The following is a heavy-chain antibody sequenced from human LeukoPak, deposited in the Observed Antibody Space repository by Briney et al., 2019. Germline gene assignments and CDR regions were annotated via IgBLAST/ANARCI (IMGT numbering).Heavy chain of an antibody. J-gene: IGHJ4*02. CDR3: ARRRYCSSTSCYTGIYFDY. CDR1: GRSFSGYY. CDR2: IYYSGST. Sequence: SETLSLTCAVYGRSFSGYYWSWIRQPPGKGLEWIGYIYYSGSTNYNPSLKSRVTISVDTSKNQFSLKLSSVTAADTAVYYCARRRYCSSTSCYTGIYFDYWGQGTLVTVSS. D-gene: IGHD2-2*02. V-gene: IGHV4-59*01.